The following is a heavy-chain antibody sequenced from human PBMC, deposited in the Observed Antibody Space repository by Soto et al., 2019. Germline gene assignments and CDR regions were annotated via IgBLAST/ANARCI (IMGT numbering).Heavy chain of an antibody. D-gene: IGHD1-26*01. CDR1: GYTFTGYY. CDR2: INPNSGGT. J-gene: IGHJ4*02. CDR3: ARTLVGATPADY. V-gene: IGHV1-2*04. Sequence: ASVKVSCKASGYTFTGYYMHWVRQAPGQGLEWMGWINPNSGGTNYAQKFQGWVTMTRDTSASTAYMELSSLRTEDTAVYYCARTLVGATPADYWGQGTLVTVSS.